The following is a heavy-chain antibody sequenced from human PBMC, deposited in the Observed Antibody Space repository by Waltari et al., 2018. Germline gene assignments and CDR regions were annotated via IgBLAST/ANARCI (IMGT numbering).Heavy chain of an antibody. D-gene: IGHD3-22*01. Sequence: EVQLVESGGGLVQPGGSLRLSCAASGFTFSSYEMNWVRQAQGKGLEWVSYISSSGSTIYYADSVKGRFTISRDNAKNSLYLQMNSLRAEDTAVYYCARGEGHYYDSSGYDYWGQGTLVTVSS. CDR2: ISSSGSTI. CDR1: GFTFSSYE. V-gene: IGHV3-48*03. J-gene: IGHJ4*02. CDR3: ARGEGHYYDSSGYDY.